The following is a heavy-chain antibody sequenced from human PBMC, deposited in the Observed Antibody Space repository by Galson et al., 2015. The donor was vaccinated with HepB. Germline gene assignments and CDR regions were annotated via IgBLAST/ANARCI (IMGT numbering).Heavy chain of an antibody. J-gene: IGHJ5*02. Sequence: SVKVSCKASGYTFSSYSITWVRQAPGQGLEWVGWINPYNRDTNYARKLKGRVTMTTDTSTNTAYMELRSLRSDDTAVYYCARGALVVVINATQNNWFDPWGQGTPVTVSS. CDR3: ARGALVVVINATQNNWFDP. V-gene: IGHV1-18*01. CDR1: GYTFSSYS. D-gene: IGHD2-15*01. CDR2: INPYNRDT.